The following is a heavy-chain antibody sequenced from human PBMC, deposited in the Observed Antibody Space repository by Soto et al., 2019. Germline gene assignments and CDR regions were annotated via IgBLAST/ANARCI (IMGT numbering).Heavy chain of an antibody. V-gene: IGHV4-30-2*01. CDR3: ARGLRCSGGTCYPTGGWFDP. D-gene: IGHD2-15*01. J-gene: IGHJ5*02. CDR2: IYHSGST. CDR1: GDSISRGGYS. Sequence: SETLSLTCAASGDSISRGGYSWSWIRQPPGKGLELIGYIYHSGSTYHNPSVKSRVTISVDRSKNQLFLTLSSVTAADTAVYYCARGLRCSGGTCYPTGGWFDPWGQGSLVTVSS.